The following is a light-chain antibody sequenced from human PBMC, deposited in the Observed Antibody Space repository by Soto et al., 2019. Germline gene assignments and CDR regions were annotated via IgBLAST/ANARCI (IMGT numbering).Light chain of an antibody. CDR1: SSDVGGYNY. J-gene: IGLJ1*01. Sequence: ALTQPRSVSGSPGQSVTISCTGTSSDVGGYNYVSWYLQHPGKAPKVMIYDVSKRPSGVPDRFSGSKSGNTASLTISGLQSEDEAEYYCSSIAGNYIYVLGPGTKVNVL. CDR3: SSIAGNYIYV. CDR2: DVS. V-gene: IGLV2-11*01.